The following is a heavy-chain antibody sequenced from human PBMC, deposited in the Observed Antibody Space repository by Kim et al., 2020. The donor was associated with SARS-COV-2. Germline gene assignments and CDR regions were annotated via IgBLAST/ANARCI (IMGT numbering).Heavy chain of an antibody. CDR3: AKDHPSGGWPTFEY. Sequence: GGSLRLSCAASGFTVSRFAMSWVRQAPEKGLEWVAAITNNNGKTYYADSVMGRFTISRDESKNIVFLQMNSLRVEDTALYYCAKDHPSGGWPTFEYWGQG. D-gene: IGHD2-15*01. J-gene: IGHJ4*02. V-gene: IGHV3-23*01. CDR1: GFTVSRFA. CDR2: ITNNNGKT.